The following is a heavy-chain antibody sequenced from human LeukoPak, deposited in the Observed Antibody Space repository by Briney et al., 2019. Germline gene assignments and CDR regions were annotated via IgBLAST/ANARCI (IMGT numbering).Heavy chain of an antibody. D-gene: IGHD3-9*01. Sequence: GGSLRLSCAVSGFSFSNAWMSWVRQAPGKGLELVGRIKSKIDGGTTDYAAPVKGRLTISRDDSIKMLYLQMNSLKTEDTAVYYCTTLSPDYDILTGYYKEDYWGQGTLVTVSS. CDR2: IKSKIDGGTT. CDR1: GFSFSNAW. J-gene: IGHJ4*02. CDR3: TTLSPDYDILTGYYKEDY. V-gene: IGHV3-15*01.